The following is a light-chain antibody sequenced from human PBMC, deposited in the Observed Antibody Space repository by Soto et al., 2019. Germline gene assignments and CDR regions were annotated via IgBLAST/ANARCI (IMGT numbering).Light chain of an antibody. CDR1: SSDVGSSNS. CDR3: SSYRSSDTLLV. Sequence: QSALTQPASVSGSPGQSITISCTGTSSDVGSSNSVSWYQQHPGKAPKLMIFEVSTRPSGVSNRFSGAKSGNTASLTISGLQAEDEADYYCSSYRSSDTLLVFGGGTQLTVL. CDR2: EVS. V-gene: IGLV2-14*01. J-gene: IGLJ3*02.